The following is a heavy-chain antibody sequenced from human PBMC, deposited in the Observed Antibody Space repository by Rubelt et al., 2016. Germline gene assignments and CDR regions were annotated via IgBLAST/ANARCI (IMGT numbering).Heavy chain of an antibody. V-gene: IGHV4-59*10. CDR3: ARGDPDRGSRTVALDY. CDR1: GGSFSGYY. J-gene: IGHJ4*02. D-gene: IGHD4-23*01. Sequence: QVQLQQWGAGLLKPSETLSLTCAVYGGSFSGYYWSWIRQPPGKGLEWIGRIYTSGSTNYNPSLKSRVTMSVDTSKNQFSLKLSSVTAADTAVYYCARGDPDRGSRTVALDYWGQGTLVTVSS. CDR2: IYTSGST.